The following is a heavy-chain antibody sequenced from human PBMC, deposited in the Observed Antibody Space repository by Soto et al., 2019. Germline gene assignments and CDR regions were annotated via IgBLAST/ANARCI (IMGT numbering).Heavy chain of an antibody. Sequence: SETLSLTCTVSGGSISSYYWSWIRQPPGKGLEWIGYIYYSGSTNYNPSLRSRVTISVDTSKNQFSLKLSSVTAADTAVYYCASHVDYSSSWRYWHLDLCGRGTLVTVSS. D-gene: IGHD6-13*01. CDR3: ASHVDYSSSWRYWHLDL. J-gene: IGHJ2*01. V-gene: IGHV4-59*08. CDR2: IYYSGST. CDR1: GGSISSYY.